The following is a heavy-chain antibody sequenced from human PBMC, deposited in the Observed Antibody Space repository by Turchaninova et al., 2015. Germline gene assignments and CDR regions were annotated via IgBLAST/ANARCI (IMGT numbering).Heavy chain of an antibody. Sequence: QVQLQESGPGLVKPSETLSLTCAVSGYSNNSGYYWDWIRQSPGKGLEWIGGIYHSGSTHYNPSLKSRVTISVDTSKNQFFLRLSSVTAADTAVYYCARLGVADWYFDLWGRGTLVIVSS. CDR3: ARLGVADWYFDL. V-gene: IGHV4-38-2*01. J-gene: IGHJ2*01. CDR1: GYSNNSGYY. D-gene: IGHD6-19*01. CDR2: IYHSGST.